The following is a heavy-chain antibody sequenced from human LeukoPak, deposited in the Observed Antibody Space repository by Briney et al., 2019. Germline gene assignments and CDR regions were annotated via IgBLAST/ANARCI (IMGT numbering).Heavy chain of an antibody. Sequence: GGSLRLSCAASGFTFSSYAMSRVRQAPGKGLEWVAVISYDGSNKYYADSVKGRFTISRDNSKNTLYLQMNSLRAEDTAVYYCARHYYDSSGYYSDYWGQGTLVTVSS. V-gene: IGHV3-30*04. CDR1: GFTFSSYA. CDR3: ARHYYDSSGYYSDY. CDR2: ISYDGSNK. J-gene: IGHJ4*02. D-gene: IGHD3-22*01.